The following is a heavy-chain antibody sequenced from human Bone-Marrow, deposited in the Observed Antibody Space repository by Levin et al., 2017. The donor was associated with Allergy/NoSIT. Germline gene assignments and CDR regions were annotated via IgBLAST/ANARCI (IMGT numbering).Heavy chain of an antibody. CDR3: ASPGAGSGGSHTDDASDI. J-gene: IGHJ3*02. D-gene: IGHD6-19*01. V-gene: IGHV5-51*01. Sequence: GESLKISCKGSGYSFRSYWIGWVRQMPGKGLEWMGTIYPGDSDIRYSPSFQGQVNISADKSISTAYLQWSSLKASDTAMYYCASPGAGSGGSHTDDASDIWGQGTMVIVSS. CDR1: GYSFRSYW. CDR2: IYPGDSDI.